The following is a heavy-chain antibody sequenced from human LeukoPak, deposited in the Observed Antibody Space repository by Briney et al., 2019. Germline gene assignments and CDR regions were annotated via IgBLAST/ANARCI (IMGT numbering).Heavy chain of an antibody. V-gene: IGHV1-46*01. CDR1: VYTFTSYY. J-gene: IGHJ5*02. Sequence: ASVKVSCKASVYTFTSYYMHWVRQAPGQGLEWMGIINPSGGSTSCAQKFQGRVTMTRDTSTSTVYMELSSLRSEDTAVYYCARGCSSTSCRYNWFDPWGQGTLVTVSS. D-gene: IGHD2-2*01. CDR3: ARGCSSTSCRYNWFDP. CDR2: INPSGGST.